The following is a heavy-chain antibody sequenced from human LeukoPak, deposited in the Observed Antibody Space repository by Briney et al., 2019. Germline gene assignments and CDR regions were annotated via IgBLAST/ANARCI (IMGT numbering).Heavy chain of an antibody. CDR3: ARHSGELAFDP. CDR2: IYYSGST. J-gene: IGHJ5*02. CDR1: GGSISSYY. D-gene: IGHD1-26*01. Sequence: SETLSLTCTVSGGSISSYYWSWIRQPPGEGLEWIGSIYYSGSTYYNPSLKSRVTISVDTSKNQFSLKLSSVTAADTAVYYCARHSGELAFDPWGQGTLVTVSS. V-gene: IGHV4-39*01.